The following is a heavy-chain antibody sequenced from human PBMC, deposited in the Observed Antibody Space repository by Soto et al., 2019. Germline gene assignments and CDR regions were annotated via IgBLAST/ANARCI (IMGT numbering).Heavy chain of an antibody. CDR3: EKAAGYSGYEAFDI. V-gene: IGHV3-9*01. CDR1: GFTFDDYA. J-gene: IGHJ3*02. D-gene: IGHD5-12*01. CDR2: ISWNSGSI. Sequence: EVQLVESGGGLVQPGRSLRLSCAASGFTFDDYAMQWVRQAPGKGLEWVSGISWNSGSIGYAESVKGRFTISRDNAKNYLNLQMNSLRAEDTALYYCEKAAGYSGYEAFDIWGQGTMVTVS.